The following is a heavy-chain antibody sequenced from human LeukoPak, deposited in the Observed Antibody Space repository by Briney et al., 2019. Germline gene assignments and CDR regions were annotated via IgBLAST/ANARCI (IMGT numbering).Heavy chain of an antibody. D-gene: IGHD3-22*01. V-gene: IGHV3-23*01. CDR2: FSGSGGTT. Sequence: PGGSLTLSCAASGLTFSNYAMSWVRQAPGKGLEWVSGFSGSGGTTYYADSVKGRFTISRDNSKNTLYLQMNSLRAEDRAVYYCAKLAGYYDSSGDGAFDVWGQGTMVPVSS. CDR3: AKLAGYYDSSGDGAFDV. CDR1: GLTFSNYA. J-gene: IGHJ3*01.